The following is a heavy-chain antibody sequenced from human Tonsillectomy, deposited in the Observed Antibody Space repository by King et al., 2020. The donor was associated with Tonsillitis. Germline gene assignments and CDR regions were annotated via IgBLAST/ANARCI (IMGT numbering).Heavy chain of an antibody. CDR1: GFTFSSYN. CDR2: ISSSSSTI. V-gene: IGHV3-48*01. D-gene: IGHD2-21*02. CDR3: ARVGAYCSGDCYSNDDY. Sequence: VQLVESGGGLVQPGGSLRLSCAASGFTFSSYNMNWVRQAPGKGLEWVSYISSSSSTIYYADSVKGRFTISRDNAKNSLYLQMNSLRGEDTAVYYCARVGAYCSGDCYSNDDYWGQGTLVTVSS. J-gene: IGHJ4*02.